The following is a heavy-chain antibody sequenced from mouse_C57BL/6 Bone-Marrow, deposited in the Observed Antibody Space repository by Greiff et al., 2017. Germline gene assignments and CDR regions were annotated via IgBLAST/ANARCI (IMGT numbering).Heavy chain of an antibody. Sequence: VQLQQPGAELVKPGASVKMSCTASGYTFTSYWITWVKQRPGQGLEWIGDIYPGSGSTNYNEKFKSKATLTVDTSSSTAYLQLSSLTSEDSAVYYCAKGTTVVDYWGQGTTLTVSS. CDR2: IYPGSGST. CDR3: AKGTTVVDY. V-gene: IGHV1-55*01. CDR1: GYTFTSYW. J-gene: IGHJ2*01. D-gene: IGHD1-1*01.